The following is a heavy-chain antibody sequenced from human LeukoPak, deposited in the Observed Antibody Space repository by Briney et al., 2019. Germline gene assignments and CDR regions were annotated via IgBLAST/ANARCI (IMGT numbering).Heavy chain of an antibody. V-gene: IGHV4-59*01. CDR3: ARGKTYDDF. D-gene: IGHD3-16*01. Sequence: PSETLALTCNVSGGSISSYYWSWIRQSPGKGLEWIGYIYYSGTTNYNTYLKSRVTISVETSKNEFSLKLRSVTAADTAVYYCARGKTYDDFWGQGKMVTVSS. CDR2: IYYSGTT. J-gene: IGHJ3*01. CDR1: GGSISSYY.